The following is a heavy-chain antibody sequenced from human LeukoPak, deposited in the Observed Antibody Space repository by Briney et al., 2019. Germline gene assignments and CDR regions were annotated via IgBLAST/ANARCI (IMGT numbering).Heavy chain of an antibody. Sequence: PGGSLRLSCAASGFSFSNYWMHWVRQAPGKGLVWVSGIKSDGSRISYADSVKGRFTISRDNAKNSLYLQMNSLRAEDTAVYYCARKRYTSGWGGHYYYYMDVWGKGTTVTISS. CDR3: ARKRYTSGWGGHYYYYMDV. J-gene: IGHJ6*03. CDR1: GFSFSNYW. V-gene: IGHV3-74*01. CDR2: IKSDGSRI. D-gene: IGHD6-19*01.